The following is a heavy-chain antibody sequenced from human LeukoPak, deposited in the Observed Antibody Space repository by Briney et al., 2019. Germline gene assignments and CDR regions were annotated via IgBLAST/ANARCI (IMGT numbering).Heavy chain of an antibody. CDR3: ARAVYNYYDSSAFDY. D-gene: IGHD3-22*01. CDR2: IYYSGST. CDR1: GGSISSYY. Sequence: SETQSLTCTVSGGSISSYYWSWIRQPPGKGLEWIGYIYYSGSTNYNPSLKSRVTISVDTSKNQFSLKLSSVTAADTAVYYCARAVYNYYDSSAFDYWGQGTLVTVSS. J-gene: IGHJ4*02. V-gene: IGHV4-59*01.